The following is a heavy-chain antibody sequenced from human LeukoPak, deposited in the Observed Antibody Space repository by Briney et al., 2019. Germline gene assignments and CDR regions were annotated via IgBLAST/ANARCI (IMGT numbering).Heavy chain of an antibody. CDR3: ARDRYSSGSYYDY. CDR1: GFTFSSYV. CDR2: INHNAETI. Sequence: GGSLRLSCAASGFTFSSYVMSWVRQAPGKGLEWVSYINHNAETIYYADSVKGRFTISRDNAKNSLYLQMNSLRAEDTAVYYCARDRYSSGSYYDYWGQGTLVTVSS. J-gene: IGHJ4*02. D-gene: IGHD6-19*01. V-gene: IGHV3-48*03.